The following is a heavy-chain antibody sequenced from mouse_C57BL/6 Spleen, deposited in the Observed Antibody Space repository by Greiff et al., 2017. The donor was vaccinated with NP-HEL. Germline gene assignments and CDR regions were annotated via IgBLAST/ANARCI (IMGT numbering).Heavy chain of an antibody. CDR2: IYPSDSET. D-gene: IGHD1-1*01. V-gene: IGHV1-61*01. Sequence: QVQLKQPGAELVRPGSSVKLSCKASGYTFTSYWMDWVKQRPGQGLEWIGNIYPSDSETHYNQKFKDKATLTVDKSSSTAYMQLSSLTSEDSAVYYCARHYYGSSGYFDYWGQGTTLTVSS. CDR3: ARHYYGSSGYFDY. J-gene: IGHJ2*01. CDR1: GYTFTSYW.